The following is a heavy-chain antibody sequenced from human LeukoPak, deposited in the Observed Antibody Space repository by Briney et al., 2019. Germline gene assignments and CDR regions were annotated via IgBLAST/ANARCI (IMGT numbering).Heavy chain of an antibody. CDR3: ARARSDWLNLVQLNYYYYMDV. CDR1: GGTFSSYA. J-gene: IGHJ6*03. CDR2: IIPIFGTA. D-gene: IGHD3-9*01. Sequence: SVKVSCKASGGTFSSYAISWVRQAPGQGLEWMGGIIPIFGTANYAQKFQGRVTITADESTSTAYMELSSLRSEDTAVYYCARARSDWLNLVQLNYYYYMDVWGKGTTVTISS. V-gene: IGHV1-69*13.